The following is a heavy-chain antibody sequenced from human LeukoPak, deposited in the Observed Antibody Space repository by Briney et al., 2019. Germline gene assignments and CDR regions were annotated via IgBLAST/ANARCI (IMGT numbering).Heavy chain of an antibody. V-gene: IGHV3-15*01. CDR1: GFTFSNAW. J-gene: IGHJ4*02. Sequence: GGSLRLSCAASGFTFSNAWMSWVRQAPGKGLEWVGRIKSKTDGGTTDFAAPVKGRFTISRDDAKNTLYLQMNSLKTEDTAVYYCTTADQRQLTFEYWGQGTLVTVSS. D-gene: IGHD6-13*01. CDR3: TTADQRQLTFEY. CDR2: IKSKTDGGTT.